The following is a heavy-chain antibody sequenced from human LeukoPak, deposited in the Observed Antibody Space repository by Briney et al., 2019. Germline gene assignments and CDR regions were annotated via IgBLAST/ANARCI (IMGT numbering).Heavy chain of an antibody. J-gene: IGHJ6*02. D-gene: IGHD2-21*01. V-gene: IGHV3-30-3*01. CDR3: VREGSMYSGMDV. Sequence: GGSLRLSCAASRFTFSSYAMHWVRQAPGKGLEWVTIISYDGSKEYDADSVKGRFTVSKDNSRNTLYLQMNSLRTEDTAVYYCVREGSMYSGMDVWGQGTTVIVSS. CDR2: ISYDGSKE. CDR1: RFTFSSYA.